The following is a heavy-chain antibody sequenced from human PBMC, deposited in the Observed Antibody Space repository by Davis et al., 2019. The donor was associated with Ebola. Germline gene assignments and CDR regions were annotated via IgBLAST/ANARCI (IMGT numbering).Heavy chain of an antibody. CDR3: ARDRGAYSGYDSLDY. CDR2: IWYDGSNK. J-gene: IGHJ4*02. CDR1: GFTFSSYG. D-gene: IGHD5-12*01. Sequence: PGGSLRLSCAASGFTFSSYGMHWVRQAPGKGLEWVAVIWYDGSNKYYADSVKGRFTISRDNSKNTLYLQMNSLRAEDTAVYYCARDRGAYSGYDSLDYWGQGTLVTVSS. V-gene: IGHV3-33*08.